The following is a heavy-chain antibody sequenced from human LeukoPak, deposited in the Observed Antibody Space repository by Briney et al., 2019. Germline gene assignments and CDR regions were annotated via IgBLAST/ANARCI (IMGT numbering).Heavy chain of an antibody. V-gene: IGHV3-74*01. Sequence: PGGSLRLSCAASGFTFSIYWMHWVRQAPGKGLVWVSRINSDGSSTSYADSVKGRFTISRDNAKNTLYLQMNSLRAEDTAVYYCARLDYGSSGSYEGFDYWGQGTLVTVSS. J-gene: IGHJ4*02. CDR3: ARLDYGSSGSYEGFDY. CDR1: GFTFSIYW. CDR2: INSDGSST. D-gene: IGHD3-22*01.